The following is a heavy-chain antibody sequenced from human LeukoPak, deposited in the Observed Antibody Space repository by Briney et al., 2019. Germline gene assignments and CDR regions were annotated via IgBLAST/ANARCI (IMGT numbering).Heavy chain of an antibody. CDR3: VRDRGAS. CDR1: GGSISDNY. CDR2: IHSTGRT. Sequence: SETLSLTCTVSGGSISDNYWSSIRQPPGKGLEWIGYIHSTGRTNYNPSLKSRVTFSIDTSKNQYSLKLTSVTAADTAVYYCVRDRGASWGQGTLVTVSS. J-gene: IGHJ4*02. D-gene: IGHD1-26*01. V-gene: IGHV4-59*01.